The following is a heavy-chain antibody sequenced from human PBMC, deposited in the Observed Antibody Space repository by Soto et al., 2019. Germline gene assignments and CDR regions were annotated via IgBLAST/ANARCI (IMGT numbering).Heavy chain of an antibody. CDR2: ISAHNGNT. CDR1: GYTFTSYG. CDR3: ARGRYGDY. D-gene: IGHD1-1*01. V-gene: IGHV1-18*01. Sequence: QVHLVQSGAEVKKPGASVKVSCNASGYTFTSYGITWVRQAPGQGLEWMGWISAHNGNTDYAQKLQGRVIVTRDTTTSTAYMELRSLISDDKAVYYCARGRYGDYWGQGALVTVSS. J-gene: IGHJ4*02.